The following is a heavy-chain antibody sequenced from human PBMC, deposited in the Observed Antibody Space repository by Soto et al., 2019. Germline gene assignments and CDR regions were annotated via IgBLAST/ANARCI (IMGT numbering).Heavy chain of an antibody. CDR1: GGSFSGYY. D-gene: IGHD4-17*01. CDR2: INHSGST. V-gene: IGHV4-34*01. CDR3: ARKNTATPLPFDY. Sequence: QVQLQQWGAGLLKPSETLSLTCAVYGGSFSGYYWSWIRQPPGKGLEWIGEINHSGSTNYNPSLKSRVTISGDTSKNQFSLKLSSVTAADTAVYYCARKNTATPLPFDYGGQGTLVTVSS. J-gene: IGHJ4*02.